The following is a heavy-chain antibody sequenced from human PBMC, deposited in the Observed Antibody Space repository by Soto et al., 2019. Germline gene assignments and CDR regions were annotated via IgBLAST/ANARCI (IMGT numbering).Heavy chain of an antibody. CDR1: GFTFSNYA. Sequence: EVQLLESGGGLVQPGGSLRPSCAPSGFTFSNYAMSWVRQAPGKGLEWVSTISDRGGSTYYTDSVKGRFTISRDNPKNALYLPMNSLRAEDTAMYYCAKGRYNAVLTGYYFGDYWGQGTLVTVSS. CDR3: AKGRYNAVLTGYYFGDY. J-gene: IGHJ4*02. CDR2: ISDRGGST. D-gene: IGHD3-9*01. V-gene: IGHV3-23*01.